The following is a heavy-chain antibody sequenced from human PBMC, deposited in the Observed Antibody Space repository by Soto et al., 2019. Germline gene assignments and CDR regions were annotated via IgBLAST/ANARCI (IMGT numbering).Heavy chain of an antibody. CDR1: GGSVSVYY. CDR2: IYASGSP. D-gene: IGHD1-26*01. Sequence: SETLSLTCTISGGSVSVYYWSWIRQSTGQGLEWIGYIYASGSPYYNPSLRSRVTISADTSKNQISLKLTSPAAADTAVYYCARGVGSSPPQYWGRGTLVTVSS. J-gene: IGHJ4*02. CDR3: ARGVGSSPPQY. V-gene: IGHV4-59*02.